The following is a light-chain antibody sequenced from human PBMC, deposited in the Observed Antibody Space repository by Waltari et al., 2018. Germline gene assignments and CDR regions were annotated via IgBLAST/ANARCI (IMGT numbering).Light chain of an antibody. CDR3: CSFAAGDAYV. CDR2: DVT. CDR1: SSDVGVYNY. Sequence: QSALTQPRSVSGSPGQSVAISCTGTSSDVGVYNYSPWDQQHPGKAPKPMLYDVTQRPSGVPDRFSGSKSGNTASLTVSGLQAEDEADYYCCSFAAGDAYVFGTGTKVSVL. V-gene: IGLV2-11*02. J-gene: IGLJ1*01.